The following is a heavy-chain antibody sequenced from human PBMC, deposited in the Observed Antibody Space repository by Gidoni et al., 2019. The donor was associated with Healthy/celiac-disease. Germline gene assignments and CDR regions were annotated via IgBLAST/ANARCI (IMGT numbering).Heavy chain of an antibody. V-gene: IGHV1-46*01. D-gene: IGHD1-26*01. J-gene: IGHJ4*02. Sequence: QVQLVQSGAEGKKPGASVKVSCKASGYTFTRYYMHWVRQAPGQGLEWMGIINPSGGSTSYAQNFHVRVTMTTDTSTSTVYMELSSLRSEDTAVYYCASVSGVGATLEAYFDYCGQGTLVTLSS. CDR2: INPSGGST. CDR1: GYTFTRYY. CDR3: ASVSGVGATLEAYFDY.